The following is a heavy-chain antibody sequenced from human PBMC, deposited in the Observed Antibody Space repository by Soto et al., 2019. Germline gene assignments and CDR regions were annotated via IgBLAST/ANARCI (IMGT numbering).Heavy chain of an antibody. J-gene: IGHJ6*02. CDR2: IMPMYGTA. CDR3: ARGDDLDYYYTMDV. CDR1: GGTFSSHA. Sequence: QVQLVQSGPEVKKPGSSVEVSCKASGGTFSSHAISWVRQAPRQGLEWMGGIMPMYGTANYGQKFQGRVTITADKSTNIAYMKLSSLTSEDTAVYYCARGDDLDYYYTMDVWGQGTTVTVSS. V-gene: IGHV1-69*06. D-gene: IGHD3-16*01.